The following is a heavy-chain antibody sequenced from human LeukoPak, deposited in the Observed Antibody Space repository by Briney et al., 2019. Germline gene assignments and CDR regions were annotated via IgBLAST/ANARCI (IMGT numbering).Heavy chain of an antibody. CDR2: INHSGST. D-gene: IGHD4-23*01. Sequence: SETLSLTCAVYGGSFSGYYWSWIRQPPGKGLEWIGEINHSGSTNYNPSLKSRVTISVDTSKNQFSLKPSSVTAADTAVYYCARGRWLPFDYWGQGTLVTVSS. V-gene: IGHV4-34*01. CDR1: GGSFSGYY. J-gene: IGHJ4*02. CDR3: ARGRWLPFDY.